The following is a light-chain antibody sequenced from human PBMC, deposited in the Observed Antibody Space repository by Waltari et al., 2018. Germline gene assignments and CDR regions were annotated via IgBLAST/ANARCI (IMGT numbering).Light chain of an antibody. Sequence: QSVLTQPPSASGTPGQRVIISCSGSSSIIGSDTVNWYQQLPGTAPRLLIYSTNHRPSWVPDRFSGSKSGTSAFLAISGLQSEDESDYYCAAWDGSQFARVFGGGTKLSVL. CDR3: AAWDGSQFARV. V-gene: IGLV1-44*01. J-gene: IGLJ3*02. CDR2: STN. CDR1: SSIIGSDT.